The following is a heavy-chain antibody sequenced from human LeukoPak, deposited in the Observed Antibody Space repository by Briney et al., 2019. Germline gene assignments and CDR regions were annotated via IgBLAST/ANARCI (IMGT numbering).Heavy chain of an antibody. CDR3: ASVRYYYGSVTGKSYYFDY. D-gene: IGHD3-10*01. J-gene: IGHJ4*02. Sequence: SETLSLTCTVSGGSISSNYWSWIRQPPGKGLDWVGYVSYSGSSDYNPSLRSRVTISIDMSKNQFSLKLTSATAADTAVYYCASVRYYYGSVTGKSYYFDYWGQGTLVTVSS. CDR1: GGSISSNY. CDR2: VSYSGSS. V-gene: IGHV4-59*01.